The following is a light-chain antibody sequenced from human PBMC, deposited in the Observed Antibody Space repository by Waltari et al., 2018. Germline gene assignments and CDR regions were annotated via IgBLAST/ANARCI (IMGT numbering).Light chain of an antibody. CDR3: CSYAGSGTSV. CDR2: DVS. Sequence: TQPASVSGSPGQSIAISCTGTSSNVGSYDLVSWYQQHPGKAPKLIIYDVSQRPSGVSNRFSGSKSGNMASLTISGLQAEDEADYYCCSYAGSGTSVFGGGTQLTVL. CDR1: SSNVGSYDL. J-gene: IGLJ2*01. V-gene: IGLV2-23*02.